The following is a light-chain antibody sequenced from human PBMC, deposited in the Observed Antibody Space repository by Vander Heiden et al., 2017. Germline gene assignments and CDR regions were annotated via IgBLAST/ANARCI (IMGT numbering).Light chain of an antibody. CDR2: EVS. CDR3: CSYAGSSTFAV. J-gene: IGLJ3*02. Sequence: QAALSQPASGSGAPGPSSTICWTGSSSDVGSYNLVSWYPQHPGKAPKLMIYEVSKRPSGVSTRFSGSKSGNTASLTISGLQAEDEADYYCCSYAGSSTFAVFGGGTKLTVL. CDR1: SSDVGSYNL. V-gene: IGLV2-23*02.